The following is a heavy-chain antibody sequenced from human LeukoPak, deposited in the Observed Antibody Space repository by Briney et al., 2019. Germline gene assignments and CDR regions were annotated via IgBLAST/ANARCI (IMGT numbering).Heavy chain of an antibody. J-gene: IGHJ4*02. CDR3: ARRGGYSGYDPYYDSSSSDY. Sequence: TPGESLKISCKGSGYSFTSYWIGWVRQMPGKGLEWMGIIYPGDSDTRYSPSFQGQVTISADKSISTAYLQWSSLKASDTAMYYCARRGGYSGYDPYYDSSSSDYWGQGTLVTVSS. CDR2: IYPGDSDT. D-gene: IGHD5-12*01. CDR1: GYSFTSYW. V-gene: IGHV5-51*01.